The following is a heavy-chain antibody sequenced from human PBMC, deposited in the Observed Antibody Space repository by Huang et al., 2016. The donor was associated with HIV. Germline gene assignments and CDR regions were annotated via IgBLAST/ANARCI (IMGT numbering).Heavy chain of an antibody. J-gene: IGHJ4*02. Sequence: EVQLVESGGGLVQPGRSLRLSCAASGFTFDDYAFHWVRQAPGKGREGVSGRNWNSGNIGYADSVKCRFTISRDNAKNSLFLQMTSLRAEDTAFYYCAKDMTSYYDSSDSFDYWGQGTLVTISS. V-gene: IGHV3-9*01. D-gene: IGHD3-22*01. CDR1: GFTFDDYA. CDR2: RNWNSGNI. CDR3: AKDMTSYYDSSDSFDY.